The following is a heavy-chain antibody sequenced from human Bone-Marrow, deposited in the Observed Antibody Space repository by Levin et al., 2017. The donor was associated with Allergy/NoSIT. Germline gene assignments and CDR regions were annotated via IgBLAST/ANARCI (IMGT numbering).Heavy chain of an antibody. CDR2: IYPGDSDT. J-gene: IGHJ4*02. CDR3: ARSRGSIAVATWDY. Sequence: AASVKVSCKGSGYSFTSYWIGWVRQMPGKGLEWMGIIYPGDSDTRYSPSFQGQVTISADKSISTAYLQWSSLKASDTAMYYCARSRGSIAVATWDYWGQGTLVTVSS. CDR1: GYSFTSYW. D-gene: IGHD6-19*01. V-gene: IGHV5-51*01.